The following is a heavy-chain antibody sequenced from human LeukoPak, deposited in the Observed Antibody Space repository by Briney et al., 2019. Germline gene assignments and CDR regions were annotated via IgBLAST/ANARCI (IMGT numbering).Heavy chain of an antibody. CDR3: EADLVDYGDYVPFDY. CDR2: INPNSGGT. J-gene: IGHJ4*02. Sequence: GASVKVSCKASGYTFTGYYMHWVRQAPGQGLEWMGRINPNSGGTNYAQKFQGRVTMTRDTSISTAYMELSRLRSDDTAVYYCEADLVDYGDYVPFDYWGQGTLVTVSS. V-gene: IGHV1-2*06. D-gene: IGHD4-17*01. CDR1: GYTFTGYY.